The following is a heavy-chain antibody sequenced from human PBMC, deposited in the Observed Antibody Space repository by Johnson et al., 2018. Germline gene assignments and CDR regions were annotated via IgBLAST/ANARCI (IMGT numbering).Heavy chain of an antibody. D-gene: IGHD4-11*01. CDR2: IAGTSDYR. Sequence: EVQLLESGGGLVKPGGSLRLSCAASGFTFSAYVMIWVRQAPGKGLEWVSSIAGTSDYRYYADSLKGRFTISRDNAKNSLYLQLSNLRAEDTAVYYCARELPPTVTTQDFHYGMDVWGQGTTVTVSS. V-gene: IGHV3-21*01. CDR1: GFTFSAYV. CDR3: ARELPPTVTTQDFHYGMDV. J-gene: IGHJ6*02.